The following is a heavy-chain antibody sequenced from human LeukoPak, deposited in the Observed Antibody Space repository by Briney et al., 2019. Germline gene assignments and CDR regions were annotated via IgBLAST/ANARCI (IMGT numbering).Heavy chain of an antibody. D-gene: IGHD2-15*01. V-gene: IGHV3-48*01. CDR1: GFTFSSYS. CDR3: ARVEGYCSGGSCYFYMDV. CDR2: ISSSSSTI. J-gene: IGHJ6*03. Sequence: PGGSLRLSCAASGFTFSSYSMNWVRQAPGKGLEWVSYISSSSSTIYYADSVKGRFTISRDNVKNSLYLQMNSLRAEDTAVYYCARVEGYCSGGSCYFYMDVWGKGTTVTVSS.